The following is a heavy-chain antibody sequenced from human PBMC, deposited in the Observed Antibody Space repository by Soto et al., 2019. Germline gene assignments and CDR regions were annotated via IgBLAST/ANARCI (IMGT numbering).Heavy chain of an antibody. V-gene: IGHV4-30-2*06. CDR3: VRGGGNDPFEY. CDR2: ITHLENT. D-gene: IGHD5-12*01. CDR1: GASITYGGYS. J-gene: IGHJ4*02. Sequence: QLRLQESGSGVVETSESLSLTCTVFGASITYGGYSWSWIRQSPGRGLEWIGHITHLENTYFNPSFKRRLSMSIDRAKNQFSLKLTSMTAADKGRYFCVRGGGNDPFEYWGQGILVTVSS.